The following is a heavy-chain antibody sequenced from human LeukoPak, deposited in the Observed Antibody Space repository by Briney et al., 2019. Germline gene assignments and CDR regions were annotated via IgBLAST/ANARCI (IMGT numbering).Heavy chain of an antibody. CDR3: AKSVALYDFWSGPDGFDM. D-gene: IGHD3-3*01. CDR2: VRYDGSNK. V-gene: IGHV3-30*02. CDR1: GFTFSTYG. Sequence: GGSLRLSCAASGFTFSTYGMHWVRQAPGKGLEWVAFVRYDGSNKYYADSVKGRFTISRDNSKNTLYLQMNSLRVEDTAVYYCAKSVALYDFWSGPDGFDMWGQGTMVTVSS. J-gene: IGHJ3*02.